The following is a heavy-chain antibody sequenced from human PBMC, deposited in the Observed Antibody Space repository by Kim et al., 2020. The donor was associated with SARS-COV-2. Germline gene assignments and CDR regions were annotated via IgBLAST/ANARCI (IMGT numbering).Heavy chain of an antibody. V-gene: IGHV3-53*01. CDR1: GFTVSSNY. D-gene: IGHD3-10*01. Sequence: GGSLRLSCAASGFTVSSNYMSWVRQAPGKGLEWVSVIYSGGSTYYAGSVKGRFTISRDNSKNTLYLQMNSLRAEDTAVYYCGRDRKWFGVDAFDIWGQGTMVTVSS. CDR2: IYSGGST. CDR3: GRDRKWFGVDAFDI. J-gene: IGHJ3*02.